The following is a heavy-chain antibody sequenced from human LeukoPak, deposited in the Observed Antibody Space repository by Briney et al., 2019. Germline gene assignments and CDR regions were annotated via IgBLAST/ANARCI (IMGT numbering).Heavy chain of an antibody. V-gene: IGHV4-59*01. CDR2: IYYSGST. CDR3: ARGWDSGPALYYYYYGMDV. Sequence: SETLSLTCTISGGSISSYYWSWIRQPPGKGLEWIGYIYYSGSTSYNPSLKSRVTISVDTSKNQFSLKLSSVTAADTAVYYCARGWDSGPALYYYYYGMDVWGQGTTVTVSS. J-gene: IGHJ6*02. CDR1: GGSISSYY. D-gene: IGHD5-12*01.